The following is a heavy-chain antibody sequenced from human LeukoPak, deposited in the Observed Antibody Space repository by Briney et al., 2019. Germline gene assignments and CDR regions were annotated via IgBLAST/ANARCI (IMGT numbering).Heavy chain of an antibody. J-gene: IGHJ4*02. D-gene: IGHD2-2*03. V-gene: IGHV5-51*01. Sequence: GESLKISCKGSGYSFATYWIAWVRQMPGKGLEWMGIIYPDESNIRYSPSFQGQVTISADKSISTDYLQRSSLKASDTAIYYCARPPSRGYSSSFEYWGQGTLVTVSS. CDR1: GYSFATYW. CDR2: IYPDESNI. CDR3: ARPPSRGYSSSFEY.